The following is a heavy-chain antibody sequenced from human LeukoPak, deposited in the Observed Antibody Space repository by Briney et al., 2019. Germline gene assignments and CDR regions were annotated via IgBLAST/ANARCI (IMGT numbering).Heavy chain of an antibody. CDR2: IYHSGST. CDR3: ARRLGSSMVTFDI. J-gene: IGHJ3*02. D-gene: IGHD3-10*01. Sequence: SETLSLTCAVYGGSFSGYYWSWIRQPPGKGLEWIGSIYHSGSTYYNPSLKSRVTISVDTSKNQFSLKLSSVTAADTAVYYCARRLGSSMVTFDIWGQGTMVTVSS. V-gene: IGHV4-34*01. CDR1: GGSFSGYY.